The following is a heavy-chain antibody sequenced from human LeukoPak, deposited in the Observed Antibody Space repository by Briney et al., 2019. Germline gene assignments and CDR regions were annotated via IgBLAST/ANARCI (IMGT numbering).Heavy chain of an antibody. Sequence: PGGSLRLSCAASGFTFDDYAMHWVRQAPGKGLEWVLGISWNSGSIGYADSVKGRFTISRDNAKNSLYLQMNSLRAEDTALYYCAKEALDAFDIWGQGTMVTVSS. CDR3: AKEALDAFDI. V-gene: IGHV3-9*01. CDR2: ISWNSGSI. J-gene: IGHJ3*02. CDR1: GFTFDDYA.